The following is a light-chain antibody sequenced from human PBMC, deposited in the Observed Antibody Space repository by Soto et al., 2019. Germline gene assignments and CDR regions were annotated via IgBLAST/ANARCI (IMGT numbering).Light chain of an antibody. CDR3: SSYTISSTLV. Sequence: QSALTQPASVSGSPGQSITISCTGTSSDVGGYNYVSWYQQHPGKAPKLMIYEVSNRPSGVSKRFSGSKSGNTASLTISGLQAEDEADYYCSSYTISSTLVFGSGTKLTVL. CDR2: EVS. V-gene: IGLV2-14*01. J-gene: IGLJ1*01. CDR1: SSDVGGYNY.